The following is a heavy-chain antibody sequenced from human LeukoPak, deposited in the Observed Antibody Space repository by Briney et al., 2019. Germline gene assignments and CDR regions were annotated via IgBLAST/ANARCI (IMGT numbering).Heavy chain of an antibody. CDR3: AGSLAYCGGDCRLGDY. Sequence: GGSLRLSCAASGFTFSSYSMNWVRQAPGKGLEWVANIKQDGSEKYYVDSVKGRFTISRDNAKNSLYLQMNSLRAEDTAVYYCAGSLAYCGGDCRLGDYWGQGTLVTVSS. CDR2: IKQDGSEK. V-gene: IGHV3-7*01. J-gene: IGHJ4*02. D-gene: IGHD2-21*02. CDR1: GFTFSSYS.